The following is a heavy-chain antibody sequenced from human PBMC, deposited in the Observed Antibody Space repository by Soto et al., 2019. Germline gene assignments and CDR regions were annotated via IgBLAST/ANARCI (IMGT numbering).Heavy chain of an antibody. CDR2: ISWDGGST. J-gene: IGHJ4*02. CDR1: GFTFDDYT. Sequence: GGSLRLSCAASGFTFDDYTMHWVRQAPGKGLEWVSLISWDGGSTYYADSVKGRFTISRDKSKNSLYLQMNSLRTEDTALYYCAKDGQRESELRYFDWLSRPGGYYFDYWGQGTLVTVSS. CDR3: AKDGQRESELRYFDWLSRPGGYYFDY. D-gene: IGHD3-9*01. V-gene: IGHV3-43*01.